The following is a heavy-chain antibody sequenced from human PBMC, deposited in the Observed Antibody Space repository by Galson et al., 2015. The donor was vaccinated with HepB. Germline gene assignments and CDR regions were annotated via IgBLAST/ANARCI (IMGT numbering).Heavy chain of an antibody. CDR1: GFPYNTFW. CDR2: IKQDGSET. D-gene: IGHD3-10*01. J-gene: IGHJ4*02. Sequence: SLRLSCAASGFPYNTFWMSWVRQIPGQGLEWVANIKQDGSETYYGDSVKGRFTISRDNAKNSLSLQMDNLRVDDTAVYYCARDIGQSYDTYYPFDHWGQGARVTVSS. V-gene: IGHV3-7*01. CDR3: ARDIGQSYDTYYPFDH.